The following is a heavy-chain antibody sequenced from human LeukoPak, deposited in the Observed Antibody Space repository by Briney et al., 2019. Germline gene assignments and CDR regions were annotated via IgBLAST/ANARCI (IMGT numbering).Heavy chain of an antibody. CDR1: GFTFSSYS. D-gene: IGHD4-11*01. CDR3: ARVRTGVTTTLGAFDI. Sequence: PGGSLRLSCAASGFTFSSYSMNWVRQAPGKGLEWVSSISSSSSYIYYADSVKGRFTISRDNAKNSLYLQMNSLRAEDTAVYYCARVRTGVTTTLGAFDIWGQGTMVTVSS. V-gene: IGHV3-21*01. CDR2: ISSSSSYI. J-gene: IGHJ3*02.